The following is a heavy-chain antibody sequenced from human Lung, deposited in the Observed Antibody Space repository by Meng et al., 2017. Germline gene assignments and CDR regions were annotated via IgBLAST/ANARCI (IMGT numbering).Heavy chain of an antibody. D-gene: IGHD6-13*01. J-gene: IGHJ4*02. Sequence: LLHSRAEVKSAGASVKVSWKASGTIFVAYWIQWVRQAPGQGVEWMGRIDPKSDNTHYAQKFQGRVTMTRDTSISTAYMELSGLRSDDTAVYYCARDEDISAAGYLLGDFWGQGTLVTVSS. CDR3: ARDEDISAAGYLLGDF. V-gene: IGHV1-2*06. CDR2: IDPKSDNT. CDR1: GTIFVAYW.